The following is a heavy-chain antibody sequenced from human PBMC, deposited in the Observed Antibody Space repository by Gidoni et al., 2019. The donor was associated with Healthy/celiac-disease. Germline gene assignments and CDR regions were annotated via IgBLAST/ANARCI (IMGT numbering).Heavy chain of an antibody. CDR3: TFYSKGYYFDY. V-gene: IGHV3-73*01. CDR2: IRSKANSYAT. Sequence: EVQLVASGGGLVQPGVSLKLSCADSAFTFSGSAMHWVRQASGKGREWVGRIRSKANSYATAYAASVKGRFTISRDDSKNTAYLQMNSLKTEDTAVYYCTFYSKGYYFDYWGQGTLVTVSS. CDR1: AFTFSGSA. J-gene: IGHJ4*02. D-gene: IGHD6-13*01.